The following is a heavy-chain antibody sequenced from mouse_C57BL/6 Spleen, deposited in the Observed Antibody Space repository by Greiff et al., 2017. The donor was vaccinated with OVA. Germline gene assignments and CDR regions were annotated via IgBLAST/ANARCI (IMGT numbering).Heavy chain of an antibody. CDR1: GFTFSSYA. CDR2: ISDGGSYT. Sequence: EVKLVESGGGLVKPGGSLKLSCAASGFTFSSYALSWVRQTPEKRLEWVATISDGGSYTYYPDNVKGRFTISRDNAKNNLYLQMSHLKSEDTAMYYCARDTYYGSSPSWSAYWGQGTLVTVSA. V-gene: IGHV5-4*01. CDR3: ARDTYYGSSPSWSAY. D-gene: IGHD1-1*01. J-gene: IGHJ3*01.